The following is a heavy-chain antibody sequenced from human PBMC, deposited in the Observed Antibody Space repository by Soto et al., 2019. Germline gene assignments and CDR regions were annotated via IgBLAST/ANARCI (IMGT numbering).Heavy chain of an antibody. V-gene: IGHV1-18*01. J-gene: IGHJ5*02. CDR2: ISAYNGNT. Sequence: ALVKVSCKASGYTFTSYGISWVRQAPGQGLEWMGWISAYNGNTNYAQKLQGRVTMTTDTSTSTAYMELRSLRSDDTAVYYCARDRASIAAAGRGWFDPWGQGTLVTVSS. CDR1: GYTFTSYG. CDR3: ARDRASIAAAGRGWFDP. D-gene: IGHD6-13*01.